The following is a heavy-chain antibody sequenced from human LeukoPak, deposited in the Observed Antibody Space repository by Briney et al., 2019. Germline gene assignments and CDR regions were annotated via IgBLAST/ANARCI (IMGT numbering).Heavy chain of an antibody. Sequence: SQNLSLTCAISGDSVSTNSATWTWLRQSPSRGLQWLGRTYYRSKWNNDYAVSMKSRITINPDTSKNQFSLQLNSVTPEDTAVYYCARLVGASWFDSWGQGTLVTVSS. CDR1: GDSVSTNSAT. CDR2: TYYRSKWNN. D-gene: IGHD1-26*01. J-gene: IGHJ5*01. CDR3: ARLVGASWFDS. V-gene: IGHV6-1*01.